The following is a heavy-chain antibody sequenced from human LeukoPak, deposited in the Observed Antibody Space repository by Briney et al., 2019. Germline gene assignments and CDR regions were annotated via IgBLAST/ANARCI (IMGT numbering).Heavy chain of an antibody. Sequence: ASVKVSCRASGYTFTGYYMHWVRQAPGQGPEWMGWINPNGGGTNYAQKFQGRVTMTRDTSISTAYMELSRLRSDDTAVYYCARDLRYSYGYYYYYYMDVWGKGTTVTVSS. V-gene: IGHV1-2*02. D-gene: IGHD5-18*01. CDR3: ARDLRYSYGYYYYYYMDV. CDR1: GYTFTGYY. J-gene: IGHJ6*03. CDR2: INPNGGGT.